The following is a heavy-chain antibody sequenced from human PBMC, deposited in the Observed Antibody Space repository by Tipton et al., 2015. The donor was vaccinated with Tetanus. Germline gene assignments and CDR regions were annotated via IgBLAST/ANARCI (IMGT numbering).Heavy chain of an antibody. CDR2: IYPGGSDT. Sequence: QLVQSGAEVKKPGESLKISCKGSGYGFTNYWIGWVRQMPGKGLEWMGIIYPGGSDTRYSPSFQGQVTISADKSNSTAYLQWSSLKASDTAMYYCARRKVDSGYDLSDDYWGQGTLVTVSS. V-gene: IGHV5-51*01. CDR3: ARRKVDSGYDLSDDY. CDR1: GYGFTNYW. J-gene: IGHJ4*02. D-gene: IGHD5-12*01.